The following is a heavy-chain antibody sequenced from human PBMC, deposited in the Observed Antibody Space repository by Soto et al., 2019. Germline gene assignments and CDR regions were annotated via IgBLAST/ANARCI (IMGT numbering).Heavy chain of an antibody. Sequence: SETLSLTCAVSGGSISSGGYSWSWIRQPPGKGLEWIGYIYHSGSTYYNPSLKSRVTISVDRSKNQFSLKLSSVTAADTAVYYCASEVRGAPHYWGQGTLVT. V-gene: IGHV4-30-2*01. J-gene: IGHJ4*02. CDR1: GGSISSGGYS. D-gene: IGHD3-10*01. CDR3: ASEVRGAPHY. CDR2: IYHSGST.